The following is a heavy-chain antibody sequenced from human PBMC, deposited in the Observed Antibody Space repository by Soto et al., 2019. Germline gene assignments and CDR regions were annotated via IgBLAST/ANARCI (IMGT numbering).Heavy chain of an antibody. D-gene: IGHD3-10*01. V-gene: IGHV3-48*03. Sequence: EVQLVESGGGLVQPGGSLRLSCAASTFTFSSYEMNWVRQAPGKGLEWVSYISSSGTTIYYADSVKGRFTICRDNAKNSLYLQMNSLSAEATAVYYCAILWFPQFKYFDYWGQGTLVTVSS. CDR3: AILWFPQFKYFDY. CDR2: ISSSGTTI. J-gene: IGHJ4*02. CDR1: TFTFSSYE.